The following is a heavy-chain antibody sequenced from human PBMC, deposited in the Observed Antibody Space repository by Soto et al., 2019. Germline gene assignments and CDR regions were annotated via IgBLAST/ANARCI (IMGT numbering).Heavy chain of an antibody. V-gene: IGHV4-31*03. CDR3: VRDRGEMATIFDFDS. J-gene: IGHJ4*02. Sequence: PSETLSLTCTVSGGSISSGGYYWTWIRQHPGKGLEWIGYIYYSGSTYYNPSLKSRVTISVDTSKNQFSLKLSSVTAADTAVYYCVRDRGEMATIFDFDSWGQGTLVTVSS. CDR2: IYYSGST. D-gene: IGHD5-12*01. CDR1: GGSISSGGYY.